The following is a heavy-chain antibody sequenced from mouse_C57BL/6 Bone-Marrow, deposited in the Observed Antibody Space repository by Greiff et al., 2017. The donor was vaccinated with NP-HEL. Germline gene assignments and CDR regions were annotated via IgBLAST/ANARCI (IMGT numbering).Heavy chain of an antibody. J-gene: IGHJ2*01. CDR1: GFSLSTFGMG. CDR2: IWWDDDK. CDR3: ARFTTVVAPYFDY. D-gene: IGHD1-1*01. Sequence: QVTLKECGPGILQPSQTLSLTCSFSGFSLSTFGMGVGWIRQPSGKGLEWLAHIWWDDDKYYNPALKSRLTISKDTSKNQVFLKIANVDTADTATYYCARFTTVVAPYFDYWGQGTTLTVSS. V-gene: IGHV8-8*01.